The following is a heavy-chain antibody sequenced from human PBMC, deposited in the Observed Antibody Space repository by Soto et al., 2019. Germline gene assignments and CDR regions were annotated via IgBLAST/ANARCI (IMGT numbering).Heavy chain of an antibody. V-gene: IGHV3-30*18. D-gene: IGHD3-10*01. CDR2: TSYDGSKE. CDR1: GFIFSSFD. Sequence: QVQLVESGGGVVQPGRSLRLSCAASGFIFSSFDMHWVRQAPGKGLEWVAATSYDGSKEYYSDSVKGRFTISRDNSKNTLFLQVNSLRVEDTAVYYCAKGIGIWFDESGNGGYFDYWGLGTLVTVST. J-gene: IGHJ4*02. CDR3: AKGIGIWFDESGNGGYFDY.